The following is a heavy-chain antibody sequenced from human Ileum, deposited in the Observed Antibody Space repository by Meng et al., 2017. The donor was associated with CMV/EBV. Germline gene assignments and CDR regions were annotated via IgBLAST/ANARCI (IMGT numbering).Heavy chain of an antibody. CDR2: INHGGSS. V-gene: IGHV4-34*01. J-gene: IGHJ4*02. Sequence: QEQPQQWGAGLLKPSRPLSLMCAVYGGSFSEYHWSWIRQPPGKGLEWIGEINHGGSSNYNPSLKSRVTISVDRSRNQVSLKLTSVTAADTAVYYCARASPQRRFLSYWGQGTLVTVSS. CDR1: GGSFSEYH. D-gene: IGHD3-3*01. CDR3: ARASPQRRFLSY.